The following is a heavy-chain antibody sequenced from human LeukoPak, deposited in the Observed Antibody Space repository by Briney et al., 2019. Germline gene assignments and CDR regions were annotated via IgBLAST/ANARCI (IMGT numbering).Heavy chain of an antibody. CDR2: VSGGGGTT. Sequence: GGSLRLSCAASGFTFSSYAMSWVRQAPGKGLEWVSTVSGGGGTTYYADSVKGRFTISRDNSKNTLYLQMNSLRAEDTAVYYCAKTGGSGSYIALYYFDYWGQGTLVTVSS. V-gene: IGHV3-23*01. D-gene: IGHD3-10*01. CDR3: AKTGGSGSYIALYYFDY. J-gene: IGHJ4*02. CDR1: GFTFSSYA.